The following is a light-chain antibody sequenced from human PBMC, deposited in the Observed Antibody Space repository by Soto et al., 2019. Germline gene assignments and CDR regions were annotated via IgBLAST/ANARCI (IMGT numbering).Light chain of an antibody. Sequence: EIVLTQSPATLSLSRGERATLSCRVSQSVSSYLAWYQQKPGQAPRLLISGASSRATGIPDRFSGSGSRTDFTLTISRLEPEDFALYYCQHYVERSPITFGQGTRLEIK. CDR2: GAS. V-gene: IGKV3-20*01. CDR3: QHYVERSPIT. CDR1: QSVSSY. J-gene: IGKJ5*01.